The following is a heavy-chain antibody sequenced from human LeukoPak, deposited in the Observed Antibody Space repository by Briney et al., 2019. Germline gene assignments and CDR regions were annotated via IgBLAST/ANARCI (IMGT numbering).Heavy chain of an antibody. D-gene: IGHD6-13*01. J-gene: IGHJ3*02. CDR1: GGSISSGSYY. CDR3: ARGLIAAAGSHAFDI. CDR2: IYTSGST. Sequence: PSETLSLTCTVSGGSISSGSYYWSWIRQPAGKGLEWIGRIYTSGSTNYNPSLKSRVTISVDTSKNQFSLKLSSVTAADTAVYYCARGLIAAAGSHAFDIWGQGTMVTASS. V-gene: IGHV4-61*02.